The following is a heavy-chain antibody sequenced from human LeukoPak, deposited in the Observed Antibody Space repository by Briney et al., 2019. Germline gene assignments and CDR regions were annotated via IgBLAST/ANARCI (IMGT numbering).Heavy chain of an antibody. CDR3: ARDPARWSDDYGDGTGWFDP. Sequence: GGSLRLSCAASGFTFSSYWMHWVRQAPGKGLVWVSRINSDGSSTSYADSVKGRFTISRDNAKNTLYLQMNSLRAEDTAVYYCARDPARWSDDYGDGTGWFDPWGQGTLVTVSS. D-gene: IGHD4-17*01. V-gene: IGHV3-74*01. CDR1: GFTFSSYW. CDR2: INSDGSST. J-gene: IGHJ5*02.